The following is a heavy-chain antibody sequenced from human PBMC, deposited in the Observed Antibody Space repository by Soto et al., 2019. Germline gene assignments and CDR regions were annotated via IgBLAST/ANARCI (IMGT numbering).Heavy chain of an antibody. CDR2: IYHSGST. CDR3: ARDIECELHNWFDP. J-gene: IGHJ5*02. D-gene: IGHD1-26*01. V-gene: IGHV4-4*02. Sequence: SETLSLTCAVSGGSISSSNWWSWVRQPPGKGLEWIGEIYHSGSTNYNPSLKSRVTISVDKSKNQFSLKLSSVTAADTAVYYCARDIECELHNWFDPWGQGTLVTVSS. CDR1: GGSISSSNW.